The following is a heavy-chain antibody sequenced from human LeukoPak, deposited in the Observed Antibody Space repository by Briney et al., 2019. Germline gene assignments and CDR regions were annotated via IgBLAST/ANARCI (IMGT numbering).Heavy chain of an antibody. V-gene: IGHV3-30*03. CDR3: AGDRWRGAPDYFDC. D-gene: IGHD1-26*01. Sequence: GGSLRLSCEASGFSLTHDAIHWVRQAPGKGLEWVAVVSKDTVTKFYRDSVKGRFTVSTDSSKNTVYLQMTGLRSEDTAVYYCAGDRWRGAPDYFDCWGQGTLVTVSS. CDR1: GFSLTHDA. CDR2: VSKDTVTK. J-gene: IGHJ4*02.